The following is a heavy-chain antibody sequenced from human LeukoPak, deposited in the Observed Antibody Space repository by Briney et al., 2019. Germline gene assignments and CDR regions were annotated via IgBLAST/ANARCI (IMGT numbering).Heavy chain of an antibody. V-gene: IGHV3-23*01. Sequence: PGGSLRLSCAASGFRFTTSAKHWVRQAPGKGLEWVSAISGSGGSTYYADSVKGRFTISRDNSKNTLYLQMNSLRAEDTAVYYCASYYGRNYYYYYGMDVWGQGTTVTVSS. CDR1: GFRFTTSA. J-gene: IGHJ6*02. CDR2: ISGSGGST. D-gene: IGHD3-10*01. CDR3: ASYYGRNYYYYYGMDV.